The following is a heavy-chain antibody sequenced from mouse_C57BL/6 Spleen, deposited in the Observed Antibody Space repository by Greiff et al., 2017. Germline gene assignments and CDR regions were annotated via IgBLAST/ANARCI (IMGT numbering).Heavy chain of an antibody. CDR1: GFNIKNTY. CDR2: FAPAHGNT. Sequence: VQLQQSVAELVRPGASVTLSCPASGFNIKNTYMHWVKQRPEQGLEWIGRFAPAHGNTKYAPQFQGKATITADTSSNTAYLQLSSLTSEDTAIYYWARETTVVATGAMDDWGQGTSVTVSS. D-gene: IGHD1-1*01. CDR3: ARETTVVATGAMDD. J-gene: IGHJ4*01. V-gene: IGHV14-3*01.